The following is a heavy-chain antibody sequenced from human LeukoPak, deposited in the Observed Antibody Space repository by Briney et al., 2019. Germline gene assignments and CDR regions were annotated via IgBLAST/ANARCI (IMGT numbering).Heavy chain of an antibody. D-gene: IGHD3-22*01. CDR1: GGSFSSYY. CDR3: ARAPGGGYYSYYFDY. Sequence: PSETLSLTCTVSGGSFSSYYWSWIRQPPGKGLEWIGYIYYSGSTNYNPSLKSRVTISLDTSKNQFSLKLSSVTAADTAVYYCARAPGGGYYSYYFDYWGQGILVTVSS. V-gene: IGHV4-59*01. CDR2: IYYSGST. J-gene: IGHJ4*02.